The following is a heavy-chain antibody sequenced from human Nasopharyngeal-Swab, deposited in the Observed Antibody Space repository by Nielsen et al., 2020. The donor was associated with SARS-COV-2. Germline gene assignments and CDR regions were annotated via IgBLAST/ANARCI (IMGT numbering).Heavy chain of an antibody. CDR1: GFTFSSFG. D-gene: IGHD4-17*01. V-gene: IGHV3-30*03. Sequence: LKISCAASGFTFSSFGMHWVRQAPGKGLEWVAFIAHDASNEYYGDSVKGRFFISRDSSKNTLYLQMDSLRGEDTAVYYCARDAPAHYGAFYWGRGTLVTVSS. CDR3: ARDAPAHYGAFY. CDR2: IAHDASNE. J-gene: IGHJ4*02.